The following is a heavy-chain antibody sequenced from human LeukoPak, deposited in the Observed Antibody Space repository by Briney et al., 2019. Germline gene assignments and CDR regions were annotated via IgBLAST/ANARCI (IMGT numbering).Heavy chain of an antibody. CDR2: ISSSSSYI. V-gene: IGHV3-21*01. Sequence: GGSLRLSCAASGFTFSSYSMNWVRQAPGKGLEWVSSISSSSSYIYYADSVKGRFTISRDNAKNSLYLQMNSLRAEDTAVYYCARDERFQDAFDIWGQGTMVTVSS. CDR3: ARDERFQDAFDI. D-gene: IGHD3-10*01. CDR1: GFTFSSYS. J-gene: IGHJ3*02.